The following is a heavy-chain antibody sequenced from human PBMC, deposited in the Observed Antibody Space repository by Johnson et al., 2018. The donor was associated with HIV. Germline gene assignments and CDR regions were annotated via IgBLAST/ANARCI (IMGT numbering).Heavy chain of an antibody. CDR2: ISYDGSNK. J-gene: IGHJ3*02. Sequence: VQLVESGGGVVQPGRSLRLSCAASGFTFSSYAMHWVRQAPGKGLEWVAVISYDGSNKYYADSVKGRFTISRDNAKNSLYLQMNSLRAEDTAVYYCARGGGDDAFDIWG. V-gene: IGHV3-30-3*01. CDR1: GFTFSSYA. CDR3: ARGGGDDAFDI. D-gene: IGHD3-16*01.